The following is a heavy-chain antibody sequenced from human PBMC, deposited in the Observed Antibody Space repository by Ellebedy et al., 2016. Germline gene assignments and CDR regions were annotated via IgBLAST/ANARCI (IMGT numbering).Heavy chain of an antibody. J-gene: IGHJ4*02. CDR1: GFTFDDYA. D-gene: IGHD3-9*01. CDR3: AKDIVVSSTGYISSLLEVGVDY. Sequence: GGSLRLSCAASGFTFDDYAMHWVRQAPGKGLEWVSLITWDGGSTYYADSVKGRFTISRDNSKNSLYLQMNSLRAEDTALYYCAKDIVVSSTGYISSLLEVGVDYWGQGTLVTVSS. CDR2: ITWDGGST. V-gene: IGHV3-43D*03.